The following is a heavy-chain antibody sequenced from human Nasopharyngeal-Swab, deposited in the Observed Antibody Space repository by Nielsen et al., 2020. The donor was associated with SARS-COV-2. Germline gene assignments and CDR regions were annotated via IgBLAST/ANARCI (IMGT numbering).Heavy chain of an antibody. Sequence: SETLSLTCAVYGGSFSAYYWGWIRQPPGKGLEWIAEINHSGSTNYNPYLKSRVTLSVDTSMNQFSLELRSVTAADTAVYYCARGLSGIVPAPILGLGPYYYYYYMDVWGKGTTVTVSS. CDR3: ARGLSGIVPAPILGLGPYYYYYYMDV. J-gene: IGHJ6*03. V-gene: IGHV4-34*01. CDR2: INHSGST. D-gene: IGHD2-2*01. CDR1: GGSFSAYY.